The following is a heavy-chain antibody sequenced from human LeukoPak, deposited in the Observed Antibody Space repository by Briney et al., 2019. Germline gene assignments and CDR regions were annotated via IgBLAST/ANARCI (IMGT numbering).Heavy chain of an antibody. V-gene: IGHV3-20*04. D-gene: IGHD2-2*02. J-gene: IGHJ3*02. Sequence: PGGSLRLSCEASGFTFDDYGMSWVRQSTGKGLEWVSAITNWNGSSTGYADSVRGRFTISRDNAKNSLYLQMNSLRAEDTALYYCARCSRSSTDCYSAFDIWGQGTMVTVSS. CDR3: ARCSRSSTDCYSAFDI. CDR2: ITNWNGSST. CDR1: GFTFDDYG.